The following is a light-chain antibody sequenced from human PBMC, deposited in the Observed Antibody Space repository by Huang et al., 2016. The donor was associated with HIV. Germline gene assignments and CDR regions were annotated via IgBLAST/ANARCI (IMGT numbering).Light chain of an antibody. CDR3: MQRTQRPLT. J-gene: IGKJ4*01. V-gene: IGKV2D-29*02. CDR2: EVS. Sequence: DIVMTQTPLSLSVTPGQPASISCKSSQSLLHSDGETYLYWYLHTPGQFPQLLSYEVSNRCSGVPDRFSGSGSGTDFTLRISRVEAEDVGVYYCMQRTQRPLTFGGGTKVEIK. CDR1: QSLLHSDGETY.